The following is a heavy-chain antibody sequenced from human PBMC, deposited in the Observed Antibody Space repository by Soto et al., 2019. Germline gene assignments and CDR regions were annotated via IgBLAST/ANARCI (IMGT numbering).Heavy chain of an antibody. CDR1: GFSFSSYS. D-gene: IGHD5-18*01. Sequence: EVQLVESGGGLVKPGGSLRLSCAASGFSFSSYSMNWVRQAPGQGLEWVASITTSSSYIQYADSVKGRFTISRDNAKNSLYLQMDSLRVEDTAVYYCAKGGWIQLRGVDYCGQGTLVTVSS. J-gene: IGHJ4*02. V-gene: IGHV3-21*01. CDR3: AKGGWIQLRGVDY. CDR2: ITTSSSYI.